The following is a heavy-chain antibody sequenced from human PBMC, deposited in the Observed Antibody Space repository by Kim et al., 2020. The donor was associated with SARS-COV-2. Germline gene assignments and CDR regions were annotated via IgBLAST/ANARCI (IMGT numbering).Heavy chain of an antibody. J-gene: IGHJ4*02. CDR3: VRDASWSFDY. D-gene: IGHD2-8*01. CDR2: IDAGSSFI. V-gene: IGHV3-21*06. CDR1: GFDFRIYM. Sequence: GGSLRLSCVASGFDFRIYMMSWVRQAPGKGLEWLSKIDAGSSFIYYAESVKGRFTVSRDDAKNLVYLDMSSLRADDTAVYYCVRDASWSFDYWGQGNLVT.